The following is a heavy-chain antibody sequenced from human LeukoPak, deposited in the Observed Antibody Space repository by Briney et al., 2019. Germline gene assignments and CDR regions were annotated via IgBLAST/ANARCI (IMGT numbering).Heavy chain of an antibody. V-gene: IGHV4-39*01. Sequence: SETLSLTCTVSGGSISSSSYYWGWIRQPPGKGLEWIGSIYYSGSTYYNPSLKSRVTISVDTSKNQFSLKLSSVTAADTAVYYCARHGGYCGGGSCYGAFDIWGQGTMVTVSS. CDR1: GGSISSSSYY. CDR2: IYYSGST. CDR3: ARHGGYCGGGSCYGAFDI. D-gene: IGHD2-15*01. J-gene: IGHJ3*02.